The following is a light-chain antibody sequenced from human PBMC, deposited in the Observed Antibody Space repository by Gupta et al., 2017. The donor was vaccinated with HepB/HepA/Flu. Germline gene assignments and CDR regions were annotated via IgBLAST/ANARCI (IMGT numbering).Light chain of an antibody. CDR3: QQFNTYST. Sequence: DIQMTQSPSTLSASVGDRVIITCRASQNINSWLAWYQQKPGKAPKLLIYKASSLESGVPSRFSGSGSGTEFTLTISGLQPDDFATYYCQQFNTYSTFGPGTKVDIK. CDR1: QNINSW. CDR2: KAS. V-gene: IGKV1-5*03. J-gene: IGKJ3*01.